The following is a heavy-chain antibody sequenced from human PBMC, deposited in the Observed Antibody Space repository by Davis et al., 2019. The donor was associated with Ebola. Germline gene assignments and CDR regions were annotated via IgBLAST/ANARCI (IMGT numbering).Heavy chain of an antibody. J-gene: IGHJ6*02. CDR1: GYSLTELS. CDR2: FDPEDGEG. Sequence: ASVKVSCKVSGYSLTELSIHWVRQAPGKGLEWMGAFDPEDGEGIYAQKFQGRVTITADKSTSTAYMELSRLRSEDTAVYYCARDGHKYSSSSLSYYYYGMDVWGQGTTVTVSS. D-gene: IGHD6-6*01. CDR3: ARDGHKYSSSSLSYYYYGMDV. V-gene: IGHV1-24*01.